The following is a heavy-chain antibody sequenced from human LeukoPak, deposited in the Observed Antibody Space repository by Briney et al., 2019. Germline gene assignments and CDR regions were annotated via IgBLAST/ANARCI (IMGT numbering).Heavy chain of an antibody. CDR2: IKLDGTQK. D-gene: IGHD3/OR15-3a*01. CDR3: TRDFWTDY. V-gene: IGHV3-7*01. Sequence: GGSLRLSCAASGFTFRNYWMSWIRPAPGRGLEWVANIKLDGTQKNYIQSVRGRFTISRDNARNFLYLQLSSLRAEDTAVYYCTRDFWTDYWGQGTLVTVSS. CDR1: GFTFRNYW. J-gene: IGHJ4*02.